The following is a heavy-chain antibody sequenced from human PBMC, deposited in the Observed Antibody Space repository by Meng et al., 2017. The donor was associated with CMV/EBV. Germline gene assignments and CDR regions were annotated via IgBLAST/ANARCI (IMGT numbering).Heavy chain of an antibody. CDR1: GFTFSSYA. CDR3: AKGLGIVVVPAAIWGSSGSGGGNWFDP. CDR2: ISGSGGST. D-gene: IGHD2-2*02. Sequence: GGSLRLSCAASGFTFSSYAMSWVRQAPGKGLEWVSAISGSGGSTYYADSVKGRFTISRDNSKNTLYLQMNSLRAEDTAVYYCAKGLGIVVVPAAIWGSSGSGGGNWFDPWGQGTLVTVSS. V-gene: IGHV3-23*01. J-gene: IGHJ5*02.